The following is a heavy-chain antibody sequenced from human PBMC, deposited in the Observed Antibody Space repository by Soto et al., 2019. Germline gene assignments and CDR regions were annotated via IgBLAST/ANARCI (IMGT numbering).Heavy chain of an antibody. V-gene: IGHV3-23*01. Sequence: EVQLLESGGGLVQPGGSLRLSCVASGFSFSNYAMIWVRQAPGKGLEWVSVISGSDGRTYYADSVKGRFTISRDNSKNTLYLQMNSLRAEDTAVYYCAKNRERDAWYEEYWGQGTLVTVSS. J-gene: IGHJ4*02. CDR2: ISGSDGRT. CDR3: AKNRERDAWYEEY. CDR1: GFSFSNYA. D-gene: IGHD6-13*01.